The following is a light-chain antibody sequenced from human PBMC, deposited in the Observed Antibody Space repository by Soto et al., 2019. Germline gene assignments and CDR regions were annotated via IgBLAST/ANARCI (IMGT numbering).Light chain of an antibody. CDR1: QTISSW. J-gene: IGKJ1*01. CDR2: DVS. CDR3: QQYNTFST. Sequence: DIQMTQSPSTLSASVGDRVTITCRASQTISSWLAWYQQKPGKAPKLLIYDVSSLESGVPSRFSGSGSGTEFTLTISSLQPDDFATYYCQQYNTFSTFGPGTKVEI. V-gene: IGKV1-5*01.